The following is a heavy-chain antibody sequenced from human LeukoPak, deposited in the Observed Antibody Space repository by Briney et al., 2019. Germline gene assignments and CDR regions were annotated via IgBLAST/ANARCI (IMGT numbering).Heavy chain of an antibody. CDR3: AGGLPATGLGY. Sequence: SQTLSLTCALSGDSVSSNSGAWTWLRQSPSRGLEWLGRAYYRSNKWHNDYAVSVTSRITINPDTSKNQFSLQLNSVTPEDTAVYYCAGGLPATGLGYWGQGTLVTVSS. J-gene: IGHJ4*02. V-gene: IGHV6-1*01. CDR1: GDSVSSNSGA. D-gene: IGHD6-13*01. CDR2: AYYRSNKWHN.